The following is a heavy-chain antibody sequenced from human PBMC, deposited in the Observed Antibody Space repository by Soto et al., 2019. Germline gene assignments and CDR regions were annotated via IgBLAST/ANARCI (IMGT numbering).Heavy chain of an antibody. CDR3: ARSQN. J-gene: IGHJ4*02. CDR1: GFMFSKTW. V-gene: IGHV3-7*05. Sequence: EVQLVESGGGLVQPGGSLRLSCAASGFMFSKTWMSWVRQAPGKGPEWVANIKEDGSEKYYVDSVRGRFSISRDNAKNSLYLQMNSLRAEDTAVYYCARSQNWGQGTLVTVSS. CDR2: IKEDGSEK.